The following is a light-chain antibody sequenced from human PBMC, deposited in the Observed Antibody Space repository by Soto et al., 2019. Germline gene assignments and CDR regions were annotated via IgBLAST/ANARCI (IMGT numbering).Light chain of an antibody. J-gene: IGLJ3*02. CDR1: SSDVGAYNY. CDR3: CSYAGTNILV. CDR2: DVS. Sequence: QSVLTQPRSVSGSPGQSVTISCTGTSSDVGAYNYVSWYQHHPGKAPKVMIYDVSKRPSGVPDRFSGSKSDSTASLTISGLQAEDEADYYCCSYAGTNILVFGGGTKLTVL. V-gene: IGLV2-11*01.